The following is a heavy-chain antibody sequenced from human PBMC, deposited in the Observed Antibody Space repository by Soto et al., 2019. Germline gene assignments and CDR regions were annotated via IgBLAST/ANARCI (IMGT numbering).Heavy chain of an antibody. Sequence: SETLSLTCTVSGGSISSSSYYWGWIRQPPGKGLEWIGSIYYSGSTYYNPSLKSRVTISVDTSKNQFSLKLSSVTAADTAVYYCARHSGGGAYCGGDCYCPFDYWGQGTLVNVSS. V-gene: IGHV4-39*01. D-gene: IGHD2-21*02. CDR2: IYYSGST. CDR1: GGSISSSSYY. CDR3: ARHSGGGAYCGGDCYCPFDY. J-gene: IGHJ4*02.